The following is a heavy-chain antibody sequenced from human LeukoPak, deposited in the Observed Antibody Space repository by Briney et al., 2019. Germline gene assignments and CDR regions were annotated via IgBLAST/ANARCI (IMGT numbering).Heavy chain of an antibody. D-gene: IGHD6-13*01. CDR1: GYSFTSYW. V-gene: IGHV5-51*01. CDR2: IYPGDSDT. CDR3: ARQIAAAGTFFDY. Sequence: GESLKISCKSSGYSFTSYWIGWVRQMPGKGLEWMGIIYPGDSDTRYSPSFQGQVTISADKSISTAYLQWSSLKASDTAMYYCARQIAAAGTFFDYWGQGTLVTVSS. J-gene: IGHJ4*02.